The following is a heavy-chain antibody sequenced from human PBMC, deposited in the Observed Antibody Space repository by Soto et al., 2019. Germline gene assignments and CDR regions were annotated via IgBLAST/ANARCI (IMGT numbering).Heavy chain of an antibody. CDR1: GFPFSSYG. CDR2: IWYDGSNK. J-gene: IGHJ4*02. V-gene: IGHV3-33*01. CDR3: ARQKD. Sequence: QVQLVESGGGVVQPGRSLRLSCAASGFPFSSYGMHWVRQAAGKGLEWVAVIWYDGSNKYYSDSVKGRFIISRDNSKNMLYLQMNSLRVDDTAVYYCARQKDWGQGTLVTVSS.